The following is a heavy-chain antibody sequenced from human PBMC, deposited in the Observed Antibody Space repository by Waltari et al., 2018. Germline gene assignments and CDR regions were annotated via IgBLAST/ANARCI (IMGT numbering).Heavy chain of an antibody. CDR1: GFTFSSYS. CDR3: ARERDPWEPLDY. Sequence: EVQLVESGGGLVQPGGSLRLSCAASGFTFSSYSMNWVRQAPGKGLEWVSYISSSSTIYYADSVKGRFTISRDNAKNSLYLQMNSLRAEDTAVYYCARERDPWEPLDYWGQGTLVTVSS. CDR2: ISSSSTI. D-gene: IGHD1-26*01. V-gene: IGHV3-48*04. J-gene: IGHJ4*02.